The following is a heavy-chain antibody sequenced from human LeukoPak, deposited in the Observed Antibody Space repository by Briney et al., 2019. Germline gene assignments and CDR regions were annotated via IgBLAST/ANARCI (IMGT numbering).Heavy chain of an antibody. D-gene: IGHD2-15*01. V-gene: IGHV1-69*13. CDR3: XRTGYCSGGSCADY. CDR1: GGTXSSXA. J-gene: IGHJ4*02. Sequence: ASVKVSFKASGGTXSSXAISXVRXXXGQXXXXXGGXIPIFGTANYAQKFQGRVTITADESTSTAYMELSSLRSEDTAVYYCXRTGYCSGGSCADYWGQGTLVTVSS. CDR2: XIPIFGTA.